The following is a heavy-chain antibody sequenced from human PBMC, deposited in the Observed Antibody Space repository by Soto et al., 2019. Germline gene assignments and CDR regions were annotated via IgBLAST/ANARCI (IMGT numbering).Heavy chain of an antibody. CDR2: INPNSGNI. CDR3: ARDLAKGGGSAGFDY. D-gene: IGHD1-26*01. V-gene: IGHV1-8*01. CDR1: GDTFTTYD. Sequence: ASVKVSCKASGDTFTTYDINWVRQATGHGLEWMGWINPNSGNIGYAQRFQGRVTMTRDTSISTAYMALTRLRSDDTAVYYCARDLAKGGGSAGFDYWGQGTLVTVSS. J-gene: IGHJ4*02.